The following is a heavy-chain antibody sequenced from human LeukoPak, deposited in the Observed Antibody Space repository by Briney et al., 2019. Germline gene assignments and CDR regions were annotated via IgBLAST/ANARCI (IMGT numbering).Heavy chain of an antibody. J-gene: IGHJ4*02. V-gene: IGHV4-39*07. CDR3: ARDERYYGSGKSFVVFDY. D-gene: IGHD3-10*01. CDR1: GGSISSSSYY. Sequence: SETLSLTCTVSGGSISSSSYYWGWIRQPPGKGLEWIGSIYYSGSTYYNPSLKSRVTISVDTSKNQFSLKLSSVTAADTAVYYCARDERYYGSGKSFVVFDYWGQGTLVTVSS. CDR2: IYYSGST.